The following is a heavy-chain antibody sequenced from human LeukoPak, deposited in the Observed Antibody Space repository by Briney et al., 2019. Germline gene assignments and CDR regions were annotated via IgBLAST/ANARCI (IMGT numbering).Heavy chain of an antibody. CDR2: ISWNSGSI. D-gene: IGHD2-2*01. V-gene: IGHV3-9*01. CDR1: GFTFDDYA. CDR3: AKARSTSLTRPFDY. Sequence: PGRSLRLSCAASGFTFDDYAMHWVRQAPGKGLEWVSGISWNSGSIGYADSVKGRFTISRDNAKNSLYLQMNSLRAEDTALYYCAKARSTSLTRPFDYWGQGTLVTVSS. J-gene: IGHJ4*02.